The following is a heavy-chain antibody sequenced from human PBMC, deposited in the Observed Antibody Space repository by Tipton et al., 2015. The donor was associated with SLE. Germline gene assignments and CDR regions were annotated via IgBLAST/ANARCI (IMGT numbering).Heavy chain of an antibody. CDR2: ISGSGGST. Sequence: SLRLSCAASGFTFSSYAMSWVRQAPGKGLEWVSAISGSGGSTYYADSVKGRFTISRDNSKNTLYLQMNSLRAEDTAVYYCARDGVYSGTGTDAFDIWGQGTMVTVSS. CDR1: GFTFSSYA. D-gene: IGHD1-26*01. V-gene: IGHV3-23*01. CDR3: ARDGVYSGTGTDAFDI. J-gene: IGHJ3*02.